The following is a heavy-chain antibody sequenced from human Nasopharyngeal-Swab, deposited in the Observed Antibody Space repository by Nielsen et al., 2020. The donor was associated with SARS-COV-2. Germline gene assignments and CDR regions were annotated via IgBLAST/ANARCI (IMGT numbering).Heavy chain of an antibody. J-gene: IGHJ4*02. CDR3: ARDLRTTVTGGDY. D-gene: IGHD4-17*01. CDR2: IYSGGST. V-gene: IGHV3-66*01. Sequence: VRQAPEKGLEWVSVIYSGGSTYYADSVKGRFTISRDNSKNTLYLQMNSLRAEDTAVYYCARDLRTTVTGGDYWGQGTLVTVSS.